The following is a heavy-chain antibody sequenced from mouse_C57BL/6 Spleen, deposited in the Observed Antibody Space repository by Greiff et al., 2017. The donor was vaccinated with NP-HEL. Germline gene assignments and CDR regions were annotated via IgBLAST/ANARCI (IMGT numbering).Heavy chain of an antibody. D-gene: IGHD2-4*01. J-gene: IGHJ3*01. CDR1: GYSITSGYY. CDR2: ISYDGSN. Sequence: VQLKESGPGLVKPSQSLSLTCSVTGYSITSGYYWNWIRQFPGNKLEWMGYISYDGSNNYNPSLKNRISITRDTSKNQFFLKLNSVTTEDTATYYCARGAYDYEDSWFAYWGQGTLVTVSA. CDR3: ARGAYDYEDSWFAY. V-gene: IGHV3-6*01.